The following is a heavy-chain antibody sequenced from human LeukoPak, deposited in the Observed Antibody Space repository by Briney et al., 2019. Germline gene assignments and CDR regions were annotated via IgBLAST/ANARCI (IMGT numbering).Heavy chain of an antibody. J-gene: IGHJ4*02. CDR1: GFTFSSYG. CDR2: ISYDGNNK. D-gene: IGHD3-22*01. V-gene: IGHV3-30*18. Sequence: GGSLRLSCAVSGFTFSSYGMHWVRQAPGKGLEWVAVISYDGNNKYYGDSVKGRFTISRDNSKNTLFLQMNSLRTEDTAVYYCAKVHLTYYYDSDGYGFQDYWGQGTLVTVSS. CDR3: AKVHLTYYYDSDGYGFQDY.